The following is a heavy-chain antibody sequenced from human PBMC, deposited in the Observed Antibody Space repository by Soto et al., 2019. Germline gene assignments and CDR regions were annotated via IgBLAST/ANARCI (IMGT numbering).Heavy chain of an antibody. V-gene: IGHV3-30*18. CDR2: ISYDGSNK. CDR1: GFTFNSYG. J-gene: IGHJ6*02. Sequence: GGSLRLSCAASGFTFNSYGMHWVRQAPGKGLEWVAVISYDGSNKYYADSVKGRFTISRDNSKNTLYLQMNSLRAEDTAVYYCAKNGRVGAIPYYYYGMDVWGQGTTVTVSS. CDR3: AKNGRVGAIPYYYYGMDV. D-gene: IGHD1-26*01.